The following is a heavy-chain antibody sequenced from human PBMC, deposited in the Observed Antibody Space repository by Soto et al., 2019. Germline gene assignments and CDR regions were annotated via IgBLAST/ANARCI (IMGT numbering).Heavy chain of an antibody. V-gene: IGHV4-34*01. D-gene: IGHD6-13*01. J-gene: IGHJ6*02. Sequence: QVQLQQWGAGLLKPSETLSLTCAVYGGSFSGYYWSWIRQPPGKGLEWIGEINHSGSTNYNPSLKSRVTISVDTSKNQFSRKLSSVTAADTAVYYCARVPYSSSWYFAPDYYYYGMDVWGQGTTVTVSS. CDR3: ARVPYSSSWYFAPDYYYYGMDV. CDR2: INHSGST. CDR1: GGSFSGYY.